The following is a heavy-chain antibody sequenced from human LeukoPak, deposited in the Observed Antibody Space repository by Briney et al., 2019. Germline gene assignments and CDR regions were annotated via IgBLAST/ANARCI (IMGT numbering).Heavy chain of an antibody. CDR3: ARDRHCANGVCHSPPGMDV. V-gene: IGHV3-33*01. CDR2: IWFDGKNE. Sequence: GGSLRLSCAASGFPFSSYGMHWVRQAPGKGLEGVADIWFDGKNEHFADSVKGRFTISRDNSKNTMYLQINSLRAEDTAVYYCARDRHCANGVCHSPPGMDVWGQGTTVTVSS. CDR1: GFPFSSYG. D-gene: IGHD2-8*01. J-gene: IGHJ6*02.